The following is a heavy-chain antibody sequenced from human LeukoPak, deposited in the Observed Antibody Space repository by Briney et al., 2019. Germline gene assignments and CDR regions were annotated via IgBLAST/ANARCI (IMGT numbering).Heavy chain of an antibody. CDR3: ARDEATAMGRVVGAFDI. D-gene: IGHD5-18*01. V-gene: IGHV4-30-4*01. Sequence: SETLSLTCTVSGGSISSGDYYWSWIRQPPGKGLEWIGYIYYSGSTYYNPSLKSRVTISVDTSKSQFSLKLSSVTAADTAVYYCARDEATAMGRVVGAFDIWGQGTMVTVSS. CDR1: GGSISSGDYY. CDR2: IYYSGST. J-gene: IGHJ3*02.